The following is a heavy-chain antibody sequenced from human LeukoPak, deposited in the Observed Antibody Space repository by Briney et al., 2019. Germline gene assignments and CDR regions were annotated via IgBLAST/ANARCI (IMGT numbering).Heavy chain of an antibody. CDR3: AKDRLDIVLMVYATTPDY. CDR1: GFTFSSYA. Sequence: GGSLRLSCAASGFTFSSYAMSWVRQAPGKGLEWVSAISGSGGSTHYADSVKGRFTISRDNSKNTLYLQMNSLRAEDTAVYYCAKDRLDIVLMVYATTPDYWGQGTLVTVSS. V-gene: IGHV3-23*01. J-gene: IGHJ4*02. CDR2: ISGSGGST. D-gene: IGHD2-8*01.